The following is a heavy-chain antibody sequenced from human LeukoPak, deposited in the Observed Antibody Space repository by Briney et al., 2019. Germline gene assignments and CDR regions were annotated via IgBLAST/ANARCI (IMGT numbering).Heavy chain of an antibody. CDR2: IWYDGSNK. CDR1: GFTFSSYG. Sequence: GGSLRLSCAASGFTFSSYGMHWVRQAPGKGLEWVAVIWYDGSNKYYADSVKGRFTISRDNSKNTLYLQMNSLRAEDTAVYYCARDRYYYDSSGRNYFDYWGQGTLVTVSS. D-gene: IGHD3-22*01. J-gene: IGHJ4*02. V-gene: IGHV3-33*01. CDR3: ARDRYYYDSSGRNYFDY.